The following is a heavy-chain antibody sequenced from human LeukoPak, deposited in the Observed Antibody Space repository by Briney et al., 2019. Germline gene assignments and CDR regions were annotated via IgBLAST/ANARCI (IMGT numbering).Heavy chain of an antibody. D-gene: IGHD5-18*01. CDR2: IKKQGDGGTT. V-gene: IGHV3-15*01. Sequence: GGSLRLSCAASGIPFINAWMTWVRQAPGKGLEWVGRIKKQGDGGTTDYGAPVQGRFSISRDDSNSTLYLQMDSLKIEDTAVYYCAPEGYSYGHHSLHMWGQGTMVTVSS. CDR1: GIPFINAW. CDR3: APEGYSYGHHSLHM. J-gene: IGHJ3*02.